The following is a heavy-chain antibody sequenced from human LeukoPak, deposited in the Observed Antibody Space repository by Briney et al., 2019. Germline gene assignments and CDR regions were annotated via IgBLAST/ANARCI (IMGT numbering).Heavy chain of an antibody. CDR1: GGSISSYY. D-gene: IGHD5-12*01. CDR2: IYYSGST. CDR3: ARGGAIAATIYSY. V-gene: IGHV4-59*01. J-gene: IGHJ4*02. Sequence: LETLSLTCTVSGGSISSYYWSWIRRPPGKGLEWIGYIYYSGSTNYNPSLKSRLNISVDTSKNQFSLNLSSVTAADTAVYYCARGGAIAATIYSYWGQGTLVTVSS.